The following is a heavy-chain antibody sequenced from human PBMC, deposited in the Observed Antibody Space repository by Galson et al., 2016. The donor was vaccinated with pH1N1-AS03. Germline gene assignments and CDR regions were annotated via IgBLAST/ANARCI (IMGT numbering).Heavy chain of an antibody. CDR3: ATTWGSGYTVDY. D-gene: IGHD3-22*01. CDR2: ISHSGNT. CDR1: GYSISSGFH. J-gene: IGHJ4*02. Sequence: SLTCAVSGYSISSGFHWAWVRQPPSKGLAWIGTISHSGNTYYNPSLRSRVTMSVDTSKNQFSLKLSSVTAADTAFYYCATTWGSGYTVDYWGQGTLVTVSS. V-gene: IGHV4-38-2*01.